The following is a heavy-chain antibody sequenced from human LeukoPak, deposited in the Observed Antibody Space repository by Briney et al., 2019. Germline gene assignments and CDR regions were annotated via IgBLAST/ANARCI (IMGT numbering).Heavy chain of an antibody. CDR1: GFTFSSYA. CDR3: AKHRMVRGVITDYYFDY. D-gene: IGHD3-10*01. J-gene: IGHJ4*02. Sequence: GGSLRLSCAASGFTFSSYAMSWVRQAPGTGLEWVSVISGSGGSTYYEDSVKGRLTISRDNSKNTLYLQMNSLRAEDTAVYYCAKHRMVRGVITDYYFDYWGQGTLVTVSS. CDR2: ISGSGGST. V-gene: IGHV3-23*01.